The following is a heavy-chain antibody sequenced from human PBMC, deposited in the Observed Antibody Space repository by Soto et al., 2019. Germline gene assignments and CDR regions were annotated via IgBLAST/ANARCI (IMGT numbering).Heavy chain of an antibody. CDR1: GGSVISPNSY. D-gene: IGHD2-8*02. V-gene: IGHV4-39*01. CDR3: ARGSCTGVACEWAVDV. J-gene: IGHJ6*02. Sequence: QLQLQESGPGLVKPSETLSLTCTVSGGSVISPNSYWGWIRRAPGKGLEWLGNIYYSRSTYYIPNPESRLTIAADTSKNQFSLSLTSVTAADTAVYYCARGSCTGVACEWAVDVWGRGTTVTVSS. CDR2: IYYSRST.